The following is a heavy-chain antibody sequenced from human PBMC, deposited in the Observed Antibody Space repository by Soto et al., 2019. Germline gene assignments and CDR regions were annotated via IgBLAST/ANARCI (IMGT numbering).Heavy chain of an antibody. CDR2: IYWDDDK. Sequence: QITLKESGPTLVKPTQTLTLTCTFSGFSLSTSGVGVGWIRQPPGKALELLALIYWDDDKRYSPSLKSSLTNTKDPSKNQVVLTMTNMDPVDTATYYYAHRSVGIAAAGDFDYWGQGTLVTVSS. V-gene: IGHV2-5*02. D-gene: IGHD6-13*01. CDR3: AHRSVGIAAAGDFDY. CDR1: GFSLSTSGVG. J-gene: IGHJ4*02.